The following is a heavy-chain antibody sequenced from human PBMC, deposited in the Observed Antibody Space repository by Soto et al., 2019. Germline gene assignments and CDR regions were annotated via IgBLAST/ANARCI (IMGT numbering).Heavy chain of an antibody. CDR2: IYYSGST. J-gene: IGHJ6*02. CDR3: ARTDTAMVIRGMDV. D-gene: IGHD5-18*01. CDR1: GAPITINY. Sequence: PSETLSLTCTVSGAPITINYWSWIRQAPGKGLEWIGYIYYSGSTNYNPSLKSRVTISVDTSKNQFSLNLRSVTAADSAVYYCARTDTAMVIRGMDVWGQGTTVTVSS. V-gene: IGHV4-59*01.